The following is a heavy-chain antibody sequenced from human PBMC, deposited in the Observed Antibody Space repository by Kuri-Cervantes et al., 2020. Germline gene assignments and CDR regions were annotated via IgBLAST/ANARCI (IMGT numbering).Heavy chain of an antibody. D-gene: IGHD1-26*01. CDR3: ARVTGIVGSTTADY. CDR1: GFTFSSYG. CDR2: ITSSSSYI. Sequence: GESLKISCAASGFTFSSYGMHWVRQAPGKGLEWVSSITSSSSYIYYADSVKGRFTISRDNATNSLYLQMNSLRAEDTAVYYCARVTGIVGSTTADYWGQGTLVTVSS. J-gene: IGHJ4*02. V-gene: IGHV3-21*01.